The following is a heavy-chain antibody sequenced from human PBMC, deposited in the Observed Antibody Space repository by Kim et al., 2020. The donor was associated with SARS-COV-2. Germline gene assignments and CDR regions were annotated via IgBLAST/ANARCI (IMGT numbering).Heavy chain of an antibody. J-gene: IGHJ6*02. CDR3: AILIGSGWGETHILDDYSDYYGMDC. CDR1: GGSISSSNW. Sequence: SETLSLTCAVSGGSISSSNWWSWVRQPPGMGLEWIGEIYHSWGTNYNPSIKSRVTISVDKSKNQFSLKLSSVTAADTAVYYCAILIGSGWGETHILDDYSDYYGMDCWGQGTTVTVSS. D-gene: IGHD3-22*01. CDR2: IYHSWGT. V-gene: IGHV4-4*02.